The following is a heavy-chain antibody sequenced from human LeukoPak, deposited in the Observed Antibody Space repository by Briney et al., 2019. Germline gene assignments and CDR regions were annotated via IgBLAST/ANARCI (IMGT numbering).Heavy chain of an antibody. J-gene: IGHJ6*03. V-gene: IGHV4-34*01. CDR2: INHSGST. CDR3: ARGTGYYGSGSYAYYMDV. D-gene: IGHD3-10*01. Sequence: PSETLSLTCAVYGGSFSGYYWSWIRQPPGKGLEWIGEINHSGSTNYNPSLKSRVTISVDTSKNQFSLKLSSVTAADTAAYYCARGTGYYGSGSYAYYMDVWGKGTTVTVSS. CDR1: GGSFSGYY.